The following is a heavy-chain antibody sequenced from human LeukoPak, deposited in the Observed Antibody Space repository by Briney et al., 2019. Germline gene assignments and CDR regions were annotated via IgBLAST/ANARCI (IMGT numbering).Heavy chain of an antibody. J-gene: IGHJ4*02. CDR1: GFTFSSYA. Sequence: GGSLRLSCAASGFTFSSYAMSWVRQAPGKGLEWVSAISGSGGSTYYADSVKGRFTISRDNSKNTLYLQMNSLRAEDTAVYYCAKDDAIVVAAIPGYWGQGTLVTVSS. CDR2: ISGSGGST. D-gene: IGHD6-19*01. V-gene: IGHV3-23*01. CDR3: AKDDAIVVAAIPGY.